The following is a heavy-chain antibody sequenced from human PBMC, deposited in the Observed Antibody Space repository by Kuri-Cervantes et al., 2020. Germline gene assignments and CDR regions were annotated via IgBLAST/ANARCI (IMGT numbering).Heavy chain of an antibody. V-gene: IGHV3-21*01. Sequence: GGSLRLSCAASGFTFSSYAMHWVRQAPGKGLEWVSSISSSSSYIYYADSVKGGFTISRDNAKNSLYLQMNSLRAEDTAVYYCASPYCSSTSCYTGGYFQHWGQGTLVTVSS. J-gene: IGHJ1*01. CDR2: ISSSSSYI. CDR1: GFTFSSYA. CDR3: ASPYCSSTSCYTGGYFQH. D-gene: IGHD2-2*02.